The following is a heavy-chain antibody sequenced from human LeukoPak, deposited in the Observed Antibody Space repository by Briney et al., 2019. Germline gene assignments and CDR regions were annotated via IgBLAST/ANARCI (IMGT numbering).Heavy chain of an antibody. J-gene: IGHJ4*02. V-gene: IGHV3-20*04. CDR2: INWTGGST. D-gene: IGHD6-13*01. CDR3: ARDRTAAAIDY. CDR1: GFTFDDSG. Sequence: PGGSLRLSCAASGFTFDDSGMSWVRQAPGKGLERVSGINWTGGSTGYADSVKGRFAISRDNAKNSLYLQMNSLRAEDTAVYYCARDRTAAAIDYWGQGTLVTVSS.